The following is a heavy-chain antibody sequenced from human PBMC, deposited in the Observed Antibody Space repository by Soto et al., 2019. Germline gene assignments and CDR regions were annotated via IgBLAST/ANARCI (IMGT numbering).Heavy chain of an antibody. CDR3: ARHSSSAYYFDY. Sequence: QVQLQESGPGLVKPSETLSLTCTVSGGSVSSGSYYWSWIRQPPGKGLEWIGYIYYSGSTNYNPSLTSRVTISVDTSKNQFALKLSSVTAADTAVYYCARHSSSAYYFDYWGQGTLVTVSS. CDR2: IYYSGST. CDR1: GGSVSSGSYY. V-gene: IGHV4-61*01. D-gene: IGHD6-6*01. J-gene: IGHJ4*02.